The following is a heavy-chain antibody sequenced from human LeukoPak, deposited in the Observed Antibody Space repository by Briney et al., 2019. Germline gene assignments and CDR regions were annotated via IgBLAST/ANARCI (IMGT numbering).Heavy chain of an antibody. D-gene: IGHD1/OR15-1a*01. CDR1: GFTFTDYW. V-gene: IGHV3-7*01. Sequence: GGSLRLSCAVSGFTFTDYWMTWVRQATGKGLEWVASIRQDGGEKSYVDSVKGRFSISRDNTKNSLYLQKSSLRAEDTAVYYCARDGTAPGLYFDWWGQGTLVTVSS. CDR3: ARDGTAPGLYFDW. J-gene: IGHJ4*01. CDR2: IRQDGGEK.